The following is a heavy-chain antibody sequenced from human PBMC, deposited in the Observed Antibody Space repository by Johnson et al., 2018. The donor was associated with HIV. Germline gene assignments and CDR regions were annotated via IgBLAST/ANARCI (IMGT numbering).Heavy chain of an antibody. J-gene: IGHJ3*02. CDR3: AKGSRYGHGSPFDI. CDR2: ISWDGGST. CDR1: GFTFDDYA. Sequence: VQLVESGGGLVQPGGSLRLSCAASGFTFDDYAMHWVRQAPGKGLEWVSLISWDGGSTYSADSVKGRFTISRDNSKNSLYLQMNSLRAEDTALYYCAKGSRYGHGSPFDIWGQGTMVTVSS. V-gene: IGHV3-43D*03. D-gene: IGHD5-18*01.